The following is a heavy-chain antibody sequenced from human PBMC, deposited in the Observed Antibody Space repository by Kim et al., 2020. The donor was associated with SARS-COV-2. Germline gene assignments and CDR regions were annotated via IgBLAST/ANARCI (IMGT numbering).Heavy chain of an antibody. V-gene: IGHV5-51*01. CDR3: ARPGVVGYYPPEEFDY. D-gene: IGHD1-26*01. J-gene: IGHJ4*02. Sequence: GESLKISCKGSGYSFTSYWIGWVRQMPGKGLEWMGIIYPGDSDTRYSPSFQGQVTISADKSISTAYLQWSSLKASDTAMYYCARPGVVGYYPPEEFDYWGQGTLVTVSS. CDR2: IYPGDSDT. CDR1: GYSFTSYW.